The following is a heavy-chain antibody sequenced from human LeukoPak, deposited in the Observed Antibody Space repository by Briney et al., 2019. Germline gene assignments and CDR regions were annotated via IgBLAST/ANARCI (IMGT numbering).Heavy chain of an antibody. CDR2: IIPIFGTA. CDR3: ATVDYGDFYFFDY. D-gene: IGHD4-17*01. CDR1: GGTFSSYA. Sequence: GASVKVSCKASGGTFSSYAISWVRQAPGQGLEWMGGIIPIFGTANYAQKFQGRVTITADESTSTAYMELSSLRSEDTAVYYCATVDYGDFYFFDYWGQGTLVTVSS. V-gene: IGHV1-69*13. J-gene: IGHJ4*02.